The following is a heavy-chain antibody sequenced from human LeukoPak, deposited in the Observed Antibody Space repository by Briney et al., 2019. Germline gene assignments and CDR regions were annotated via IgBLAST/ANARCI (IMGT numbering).Heavy chain of an antibody. Sequence: SETLSLTCAVYGGSFSGYYWSWIRQPPGRGLEWIGEINHSGSTNYNPSLKSRVTISVDTSKNQFSLKLSSVTAADTAVYYCARRRLYCSSTSCYAFDIWGQGTMVTVSS. D-gene: IGHD2-2*01. CDR1: GGSFSGYY. V-gene: IGHV4-34*01. CDR2: INHSGST. J-gene: IGHJ3*02. CDR3: ARRRLYCSSTSCYAFDI.